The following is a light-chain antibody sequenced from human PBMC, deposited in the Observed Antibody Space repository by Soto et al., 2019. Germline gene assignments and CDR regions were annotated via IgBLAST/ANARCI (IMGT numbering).Light chain of an antibody. V-gene: IGLV2-23*02. Sequence: QAALTQPGSVSGSPGEAITISCTGTNSDVGTYNLVSWYQQHPGKAPKIMIYEVNKRPSGVSNRFSGSKSGNTASLTISGLQAEDEADYYCCSYAGTSYVFGTGTKVTVL. CDR1: NSDVGTYNL. CDR2: EVN. CDR3: CSYAGTSYV. J-gene: IGLJ1*01.